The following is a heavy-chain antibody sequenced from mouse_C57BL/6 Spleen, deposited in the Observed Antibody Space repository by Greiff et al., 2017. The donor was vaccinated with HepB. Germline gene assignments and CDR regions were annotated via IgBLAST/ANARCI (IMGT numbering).Heavy chain of an antibody. J-gene: IGHJ1*03. Sequence: EVKLVDSGGGLVQSGRSLRLSCATSGFTFSDFYMEWVRQAPGKGLEWIAASRNKANDYTTEYSASVKGRFIVSRDTSQSILYLQMNALRAEDTAIYYCARDANYYWYFDVWGTGTTVTVSS. CDR2: SRNKANDYTT. CDR1: GFTFSDFY. D-gene: IGHD1-3*01. CDR3: ARDANYYWYFDV. V-gene: IGHV7-1*01.